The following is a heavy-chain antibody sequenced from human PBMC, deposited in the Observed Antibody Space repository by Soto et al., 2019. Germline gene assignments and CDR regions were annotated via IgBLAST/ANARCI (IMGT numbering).Heavy chain of an antibody. J-gene: IGHJ6*02. V-gene: IGHV1-24*01. Sequence: ASVKVSCKVSGYTLTELSMHWVRQAPGKGLEWMGGFDPEDGETIYAQKFQGRVTMTEDTSTDTAYMELSSLRSEDTAVYYCATLGRFGELLLDGYYYGMDVWGQGTTVTVSS. CDR2: FDPEDGET. CDR3: ATLGRFGELLLDGYYYGMDV. D-gene: IGHD3-10*01. CDR1: GYTLTELS.